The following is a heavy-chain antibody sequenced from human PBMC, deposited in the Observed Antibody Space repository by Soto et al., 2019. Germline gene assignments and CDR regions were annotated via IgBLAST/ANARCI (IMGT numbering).Heavy chain of an antibody. CDR1: GGSISSYY. V-gene: IGHV4-4*07. CDR2: IYTSGST. D-gene: IGHD2-2*02. J-gene: IGHJ6*02. Sequence: PSETLSLTCTVSGGSISSYYWSWIQQPAGKGLEWIGRIYTSGSTNYNPSLKSRVTMSVDTSKNQFSLKLSSVTAADTAVYYCARVIGGYCSSTSCYKYYYGMDVWGQGTTVTVSS. CDR3: ARVIGGYCSSTSCYKYYYGMDV.